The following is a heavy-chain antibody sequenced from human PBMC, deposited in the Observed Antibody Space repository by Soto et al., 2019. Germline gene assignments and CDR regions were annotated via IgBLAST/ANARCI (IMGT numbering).Heavy chain of an antibody. Sequence: TSETLSLTCTVSGGSISRYYWSWIRQPPGKGLEWIGYMYNTGSTVYNPSFKSRVTISVDTSKNQFSLKLNSVTAADTAVYYCARDLWGYCGTDCYPLDVWGQGTTATVSS. CDR3: ARDLWGYCGTDCYPLDV. D-gene: IGHD2-21*02. V-gene: IGHV4-59*01. J-gene: IGHJ6*02. CDR2: MYNTGST. CDR1: GGSISRYY.